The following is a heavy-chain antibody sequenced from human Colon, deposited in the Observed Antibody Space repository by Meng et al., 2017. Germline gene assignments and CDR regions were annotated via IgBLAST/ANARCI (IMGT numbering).Heavy chain of an antibody. CDR1: GFTFSNAW. CDR2: IKSKTDGGTT. Sequence: GESLKISCAASGFTFSNAWMSWVRQAPGKGLEWVGRIKSKTDGGTTDYAAPVKGGFTISRDDSKNTLYLQMNSLKTEDTAVYYCTTVHSSGWTTTDYWGQGTLVTVSS. CDR3: TTVHSSGWTTTDY. V-gene: IGHV3-15*01. J-gene: IGHJ4*02. D-gene: IGHD6-19*01.